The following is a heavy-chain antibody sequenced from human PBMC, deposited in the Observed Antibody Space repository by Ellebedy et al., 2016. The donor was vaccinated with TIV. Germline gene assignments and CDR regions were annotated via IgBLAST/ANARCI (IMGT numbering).Heavy chain of an antibody. D-gene: IGHD3-22*01. CDR2: IYYSGST. CDR3: ARVMTDYYDSSGYYYSAAVFDY. Sequence: SETLSLXCTVSGGSISRSSYYWGWIRQPPGKGLEWIGSIYYSGSTYYNPSLKSRVTISVDTSKNQFSLKLSSVTAADTAVYYCARVMTDYYDSSGYYYSAAVFDYWGQGTLVTVSS. CDR1: GGSISRSSYY. V-gene: IGHV4-39*07. J-gene: IGHJ4*02.